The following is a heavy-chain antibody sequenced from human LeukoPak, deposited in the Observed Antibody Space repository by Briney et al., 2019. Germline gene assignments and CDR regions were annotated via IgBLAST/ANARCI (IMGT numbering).Heavy chain of an antibody. CDR3: ARGFSSWSLDAFDI. CDR1: GGSFSGYY. CDR2: INHSGST. V-gene: IGHV4-34*01. D-gene: IGHD6-13*01. J-gene: IGHJ3*02. Sequence: PSETLSLTCAVYGGSFSGYYWSWIRHPPGKGLEWIGEINHSGSTNYNPSLKSRVTISVDTSKNQFSLKLSSVTAADTAVYYCARGFSSWSLDAFDIWGQGTMVTVSS.